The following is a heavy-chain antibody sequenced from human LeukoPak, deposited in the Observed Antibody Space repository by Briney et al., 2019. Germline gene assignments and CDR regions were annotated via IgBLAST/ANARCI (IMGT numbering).Heavy chain of an antibody. CDR3: ATSRYSYGNDANVDY. Sequence: GRSLRLSCAASGFTFDDYAMHWVRQAPGKGLEWVSGISWNSGSIGYADSVKGRFTISRDNAKNSLYLQMNSLRAEDTALYYCATSRYSYGNDANVDYWGQGTLVTVSS. CDR2: ISWNSGSI. V-gene: IGHV3-9*01. D-gene: IGHD5-18*01. J-gene: IGHJ4*02. CDR1: GFTFDDYA.